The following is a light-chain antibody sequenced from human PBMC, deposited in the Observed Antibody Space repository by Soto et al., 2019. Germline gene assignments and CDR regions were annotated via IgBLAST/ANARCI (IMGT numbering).Light chain of an antibody. CDR1: QGISSY. J-gene: IGKJ2*01. CDR2: VAS. Sequence: DIQLTQSPSFLSASVGDRVTITCRASQGISSYLAWFQQKPGKAPNLLIYVASTLQSGVPSRFSGSGSGTEFTLTISSLQPEDFATYYCQQRNSYPITFGQGTKLEIK. CDR3: QQRNSYPIT. V-gene: IGKV1-9*01.